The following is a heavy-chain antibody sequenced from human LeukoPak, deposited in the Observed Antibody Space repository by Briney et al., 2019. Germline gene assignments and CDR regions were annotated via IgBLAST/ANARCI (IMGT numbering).Heavy chain of an antibody. CDR2: INPSGGST. J-gene: IGHJ5*02. V-gene: IGHV1-46*01. CDR3: ARGRDVLVVVVPAAPFDP. CDR1: GYTFTSYY. Sequence: ASVKVSCKASGYTFTSYYMHWVRQAPGQGLEWTGIINPSGGSTSYAQKFQGRVTMTRDTSTSTVYMELSSLRSEDTAVYYCARGRDVLVVVVPAAPFDPWGQGTLVTISS. D-gene: IGHD2-2*01.